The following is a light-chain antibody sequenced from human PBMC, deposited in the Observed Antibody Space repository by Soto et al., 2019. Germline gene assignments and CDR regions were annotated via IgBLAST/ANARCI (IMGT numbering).Light chain of an antibody. CDR1: QSVSSSY. CDR3: QQYGSSST. Sequence: EIVLTQSPGTLSLSPGERATLSCRASQSVSSSYLGWYQQKPGQAPRPLIYGASSRATGIPDRFSGSGSGTDFTLTISRLEPDDFAVYYCQQYGSSSTFGQGTRLEI. J-gene: IGKJ5*01. V-gene: IGKV3-20*01. CDR2: GAS.